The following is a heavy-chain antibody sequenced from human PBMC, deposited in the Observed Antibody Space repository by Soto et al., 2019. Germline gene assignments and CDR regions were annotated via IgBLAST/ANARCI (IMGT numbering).Heavy chain of an antibody. CDR2: IYYSGST. V-gene: IGHV4-59*12. CDR1: GGSIFSDY. Sequence: SETLSLTCTVSGGSIFSDYWGWIRQPPGNGLEYIGYIYYSGSTNYNPSLKSRVTISVDMSREQFSLKLSSVTAADTAVYYCAKDRHSSFAYWGQGTLVTVSS. J-gene: IGHJ4*02. CDR3: AKDRHSSFAY.